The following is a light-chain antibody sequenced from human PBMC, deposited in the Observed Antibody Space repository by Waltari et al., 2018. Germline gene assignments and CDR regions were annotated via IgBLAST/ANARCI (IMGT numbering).Light chain of an antibody. V-gene: IGLV3-25*03. J-gene: IGLJ2*01. CDR3: LSAYSGGSQGV. Sequence: SYELTQPPSVSVSPGQTAKIPCSGDALPKQYTYWYQQKQGQAPLLVIYKDTERPSGIPERFSGSSSGTTVTLTISGVQAEDEADYYCLSAYSGGSQGVFGGGTKLTVL. CDR1: ALPKQY. CDR2: KDT.